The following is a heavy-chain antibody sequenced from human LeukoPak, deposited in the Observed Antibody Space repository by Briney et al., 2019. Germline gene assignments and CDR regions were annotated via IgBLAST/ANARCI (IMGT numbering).Heavy chain of an antibody. J-gene: IGHJ3*02. CDR2: IFYSGST. CDR3: AKSNGYGLIDI. V-gene: IGHV4-39*07. CDR1: SGSISTSNYY. D-gene: IGHD3-22*01. Sequence: SETLSLTCTVSSGSISTSNYYWGWVRQPPGKALEWIGNIFYSGSTYYSPSLKSRLTISLDTSRNQFSLKLNSVTAADTAVYYCAKSNGYGLIDIWGRGTMVTVSS.